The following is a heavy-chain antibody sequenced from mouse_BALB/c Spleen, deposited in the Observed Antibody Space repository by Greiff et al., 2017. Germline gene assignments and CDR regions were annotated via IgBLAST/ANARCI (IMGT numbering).Heavy chain of an antibody. CDR1: GYAFTNYL. V-gene: IGHV1-54*03. CDR2: INPGSGGT. D-gene: IGHD4-1*01. Sequence: VMLVESGAELVRPGTSVKVSCKASGYAFTNYLIEWVKQRPGQGLEWIGVINPGSGGTNYNEKFKGKATLTADKSSSTAYMQLSSLTSDDSAVYFCAKNWYFDYWGQGTTLTVSS. J-gene: IGHJ2*01. CDR3: AKNWYFDY.